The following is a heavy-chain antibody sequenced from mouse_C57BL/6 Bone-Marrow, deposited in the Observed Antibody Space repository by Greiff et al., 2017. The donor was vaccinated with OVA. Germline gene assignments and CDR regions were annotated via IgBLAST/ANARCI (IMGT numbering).Heavy chain of an antibody. V-gene: IGHV1-18*01. D-gene: IGHD1-1*01. Sequence: EVQLQQSGPELVKPGASVKIPCKASGYTFTDYNMDWVKQSHGKSLEWIGDINPNNGGTIYNQKFKGKATLTVDKSSSTAYMELRSLTSEDTAVYDCARPNYYGSSLFAYWGQGTLVTVSA. CDR3: ARPNYYGSSLFAY. CDR2: INPNNGGT. J-gene: IGHJ3*01. CDR1: GYTFTDYN.